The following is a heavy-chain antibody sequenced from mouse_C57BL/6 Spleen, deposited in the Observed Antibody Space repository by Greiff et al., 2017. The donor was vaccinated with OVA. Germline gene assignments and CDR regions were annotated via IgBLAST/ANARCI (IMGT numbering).Heavy chain of an antibody. CDR3: ARRTGTGPYYFDY. Sequence: EVKVVESGGGLVKPGGSLKLSCAASGFTFSDYGMHWVRQAPEKGLEWVAYISSGSSTIYYADTVKGRFTISRDNAKNTLFLQMTSLRSEDTAMYYCARRTGTGPYYFDYWGQGTTLTVSS. D-gene: IGHD4-1*01. V-gene: IGHV5-17*01. CDR1: GFTFSDYG. CDR2: ISSGSSTI. J-gene: IGHJ2*01.